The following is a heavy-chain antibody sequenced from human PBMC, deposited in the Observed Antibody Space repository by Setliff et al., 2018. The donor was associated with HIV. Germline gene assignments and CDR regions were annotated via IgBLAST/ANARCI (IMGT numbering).Heavy chain of an antibody. J-gene: IGHJ4*02. CDR3: ARIVALNGYPSDY. CDR2: ISVKNGNT. Sequence: ASVKVSCKASGYTFISYGVSWVRQAPGQGLEWMGWISVKNGNTNYAQKFQGRVTMTTDTSTSTAYMELRSLGSDDTAVYYCARIVALNGYPSDYWDQGTLVTVSS. CDR1: GYTFISYG. V-gene: IGHV1-18*01. D-gene: IGHD2-8*01.